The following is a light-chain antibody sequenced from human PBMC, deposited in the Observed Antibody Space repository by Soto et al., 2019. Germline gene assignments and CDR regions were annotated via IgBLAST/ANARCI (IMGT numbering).Light chain of an antibody. J-gene: IGKJ1*01. V-gene: IGKV1-39*01. CDR1: QSISSY. Sequence: DIQMTQSPSSLSASVGDRVTITCRASQSISSYLNWYQQKPGKAPKLLIYAASSLQSGVPSRFSGSGSGTDFTLTIRSLQPEDFATYYCQQSYSTPWTFGQGTKVDMK. CDR3: QQSYSTPWT. CDR2: AAS.